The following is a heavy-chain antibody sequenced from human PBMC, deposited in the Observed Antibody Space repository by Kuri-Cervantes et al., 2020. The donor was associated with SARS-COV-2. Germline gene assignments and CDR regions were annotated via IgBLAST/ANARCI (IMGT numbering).Heavy chain of an antibody. CDR2: IGPSGTTK. J-gene: IGHJ4*02. CDR3: AKDQHGIVVVVAAIEY. V-gene: IGHV3-11*04. CDR1: GFIFSDYY. Sequence: GESLKISCTASGFIFSDYYMTWIRQAPGKGLEWVSNIGPSGTTKYYADSVKGRFTISRDNAKNSLYLQMNSLRTEDTAVYYCAKDQHGIVVVVAAIEYWGQGTLVTVSS. D-gene: IGHD2-15*01.